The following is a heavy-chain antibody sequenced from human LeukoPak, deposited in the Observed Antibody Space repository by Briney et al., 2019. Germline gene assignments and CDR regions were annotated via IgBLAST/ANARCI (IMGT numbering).Heavy chain of an antibody. V-gene: IGHV1-2*02. J-gene: IGHJ4*02. CDR1: GYTFTGYY. CDR3: AFFEYSSSSSHY. D-gene: IGHD6-6*01. Sequence: ASVKVSCKASGYTFTGYYMHWVRQAPGQGLEWMGWINPNSGGTKYAQKFQGRVTMTRDTSISTAYMELSRLRSDDTAVYYCAFFEYSSSSSHYWGQGTLVTVSS. CDR2: INPNSGGT.